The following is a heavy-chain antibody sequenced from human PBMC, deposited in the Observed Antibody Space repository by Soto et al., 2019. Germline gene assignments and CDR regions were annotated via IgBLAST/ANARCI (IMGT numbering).Heavy chain of an antibody. CDR2: IYYSGST. J-gene: IGHJ5*02. Sequence: QVQLQESGPGLVKPSETLSLTCTVSGGSVSSGSYYWSWIRQPPGKGLEWIGYIYYSGSTNYNPSLKSRVTISVDTSKNQFSLKLSSVTAADTAVYYCARDRNVGYYYGSGSYNWFDPWGQGTLVTVSS. D-gene: IGHD3-10*01. V-gene: IGHV4-61*01. CDR3: ARDRNVGYYYGSGSYNWFDP. CDR1: GGSVSSGSYY.